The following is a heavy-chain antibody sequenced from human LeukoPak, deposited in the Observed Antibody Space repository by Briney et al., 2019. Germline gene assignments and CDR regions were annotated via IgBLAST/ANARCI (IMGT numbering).Heavy chain of an antibody. CDR3: ARVGLTMDRGVVTYYYYMDV. J-gene: IGHJ6*03. Sequence: GGSLRLSCAVSAFTFSDNYMTWIRQAPGKGLESVSYISPSGTDISYADSVKGRFTISRDNAKNSLYLQMNSLQAEDTAVYYCARVGLTMDRGVVTYYYYMDVWGKGTTVIVSS. D-gene: IGHD3-10*01. V-gene: IGHV3-11*01. CDR2: ISPSGTDI. CDR1: AFTFSDNY.